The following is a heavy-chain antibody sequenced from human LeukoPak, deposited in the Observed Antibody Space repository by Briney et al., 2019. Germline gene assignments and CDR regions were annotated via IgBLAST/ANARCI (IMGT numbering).Heavy chain of an antibody. CDR1: GFTFSSYA. CDR2: LSGSGGST. V-gene: IGHV3-23*01. J-gene: IGHJ4*02. D-gene: IGHD3-10*01. CDR3: AGGRGKRITMFRVFDY. Sequence: GGSLRLSCAASGFTFSSYAMSWLRQAPGKGLEWVSALSGSGGSTYYADSVKGRFTISRDNAKNSVFLELNNLRAEDTAIYYCAGGRGKRITMFRVFDYWGQGVLVTVSS.